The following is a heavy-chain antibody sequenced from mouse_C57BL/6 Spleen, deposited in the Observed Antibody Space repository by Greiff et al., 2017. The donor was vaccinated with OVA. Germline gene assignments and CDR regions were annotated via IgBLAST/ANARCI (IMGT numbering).Heavy chain of an antibody. V-gene: IGHV5-4*01. Sequence: EVQLVESGGGLVKPGGSLKLSCAASGFTFSSYAMPWVRQTPEKRLEWVATISDGGGYTYYPDNVKGRFTITRDNAKNNLYLQMSHLKTEDTAIYYCARGARGFAYWGQGTLVTVSA. CDR3: ARGARGFAY. CDR1: GFTFSSYA. J-gene: IGHJ3*01. CDR2: ISDGGGYT.